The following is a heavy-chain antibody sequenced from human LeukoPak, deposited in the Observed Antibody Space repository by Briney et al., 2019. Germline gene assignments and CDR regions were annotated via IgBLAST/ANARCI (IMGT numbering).Heavy chain of an antibody. CDR2: IYPGDSDT. Sequence: ASVKVSCKASGYTFTGYYMHWVRQMPGKGLEWMGIIYPGDSDTRYSPSFQGQVTISADKSISTAYLQWSSLKASDTAMYYCARSAGGSGSYSLWGQGTLVTVSS. D-gene: IGHD3-10*01. CDR1: GYTFTGYY. CDR3: ARSAGGSGSYSL. V-gene: IGHV5-51*01. J-gene: IGHJ4*02.